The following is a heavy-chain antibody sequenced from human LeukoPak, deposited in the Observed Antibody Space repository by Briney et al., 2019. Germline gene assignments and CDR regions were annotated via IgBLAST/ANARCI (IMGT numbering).Heavy chain of an antibody. CDR2: ISGSSRTI. V-gene: IGHV3-48*03. CDR1: GFTFSIYE. CDR3: ARDSVAVAGSDAFDI. J-gene: IGHJ3*02. D-gene: IGHD6-19*01. Sequence: GGSLRLSCAASGFTFSIYEMNWVRQAPGKGLEWVSYISGSSRTIFYADSVKGRFIISRDNTKNSLYLQMNSLRAEDTAVYFCARDSVAVAGSDAFDIWGQGTMVSVSS.